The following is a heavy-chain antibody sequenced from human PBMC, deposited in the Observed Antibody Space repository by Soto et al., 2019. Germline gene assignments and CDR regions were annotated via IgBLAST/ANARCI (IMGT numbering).Heavy chain of an antibody. CDR3: AREGVAPYYYYGMDV. J-gene: IGHJ6*02. D-gene: IGHD5-12*01. Sequence: QVQLVQSGAEVKKPGASVKVSCKASGYTFTRSGISWVRQAPGQGLEWMGWISTYNGDTNYAQTFQGRVTMTTDTSTRKANMELRGLRSDDTAVYYCAREGVAPYYYYGMDVWGQGTPVTVSS. CDR2: ISTYNGDT. CDR1: GYTFTRSG. V-gene: IGHV1-18*01.